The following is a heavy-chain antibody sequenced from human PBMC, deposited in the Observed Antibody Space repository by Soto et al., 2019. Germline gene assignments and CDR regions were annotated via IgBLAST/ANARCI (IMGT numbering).Heavy chain of an antibody. CDR1: GGSISSGAYY. V-gene: IGHV4-31*03. CDR2: IYYSGST. Sequence: QVQLQESGPGLVKPSQTLSLTCTVSGGSISSGAYYWIWIRQHPGKGLEWIGYIYYSGSTYYNPSLKRRVTISVDTSKNLFSLRLSSVTAADTAVYYCARGGSSWPYYFDYWGQGTLVTVSS. J-gene: IGHJ4*02. D-gene: IGHD6-13*01. CDR3: ARGGSSWPYYFDY.